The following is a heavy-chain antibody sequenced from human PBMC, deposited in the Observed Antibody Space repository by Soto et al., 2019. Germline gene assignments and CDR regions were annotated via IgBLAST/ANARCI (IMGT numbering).Heavy chain of an antibody. Sequence: SETLSLTCTVSGGSVSSGSYYWSWIRQPPGKGLEWIGYIYYSGSTNYNPSLKSRVTISVDKSKNQFSLKLSSVTAADTAVYYCARVAAVVVPAARYYYYGMDVWGQGTTVTVSS. V-gene: IGHV4-61*01. CDR1: GGSVSSGSYY. CDR3: ARVAAVVVPAARYYYYGMDV. D-gene: IGHD2-2*01. J-gene: IGHJ6*02. CDR2: IYYSGST.